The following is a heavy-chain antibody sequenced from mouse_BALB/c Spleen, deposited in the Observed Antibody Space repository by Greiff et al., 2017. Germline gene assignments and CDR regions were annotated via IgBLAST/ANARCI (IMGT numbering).Heavy chain of an antibody. V-gene: IGHV5-6*01. J-gene: IGHJ4*01. CDR2: ISSGGSYT. D-gene: IGHD2-4*01. CDR3: ARHDYYDYDGGRGYAMDY. CDR1: GFTFSSYG. Sequence: EVTLVESGGVLVKPGGSLKLSCAASGFTFSSYGLSWVRQSPDKRLEWVADISSGGSYTYYPDSVKGRFTISRDNAKNTLYLQMSSLKSEDTAMYYCARHDYYDYDGGRGYAMDYWGQGTSVTVSS.